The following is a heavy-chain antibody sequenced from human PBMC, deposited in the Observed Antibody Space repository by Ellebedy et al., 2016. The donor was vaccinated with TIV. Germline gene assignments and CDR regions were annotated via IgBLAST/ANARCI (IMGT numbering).Heavy chain of an antibody. Sequence: KVSCKGSGYSFTSHWIGWVRQMPGKGLEWMGIIYPGDSDTRYSPSFQGQVTISADKSISTAYLQWSSLKASDTAMYYCARQAWDIVIVPAAMLDYWGQGTLVTVSS. D-gene: IGHD2-2*01. CDR3: ARQAWDIVIVPAAMLDY. CDR2: IYPGDSDT. J-gene: IGHJ4*02. CDR1: GYSFTSHW. V-gene: IGHV5-51*01.